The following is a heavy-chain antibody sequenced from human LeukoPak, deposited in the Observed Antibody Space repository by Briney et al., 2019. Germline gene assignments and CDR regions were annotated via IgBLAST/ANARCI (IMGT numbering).Heavy chain of an antibody. J-gene: IGHJ4*02. CDR2: ISWNSGSI. CDR3: AKDTGHSGYDSTFDY. D-gene: IGHD5-12*01. Sequence: PGGSLRLSCAASGFTFDDYAMPWVRHAPGKGLEWVSGISWNSGSIGYADSVKGRFTISRDNAKNSLYLQMNSLRAEDTALYYCAKDTGHSGYDSTFDYWGQGTLVTVSS. V-gene: IGHV3-9*01. CDR1: GFTFDDYA.